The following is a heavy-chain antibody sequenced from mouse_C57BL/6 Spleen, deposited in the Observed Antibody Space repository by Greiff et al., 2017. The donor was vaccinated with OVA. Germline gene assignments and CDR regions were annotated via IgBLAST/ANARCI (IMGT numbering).Heavy chain of an antibody. Sequence: QVQLQQPGAELVKPGASVKLSCKASGYTFTSYWMQWVKQRPGQGLEWIGEIDPSDSYTNYNQKFKGKATLTVDTSSSTAYMQLSSLTSEDSAVYYCARGGGTGTGGIGGQGTTLTVSS. CDR3: ARGGGTGTGGI. V-gene: IGHV1-50*01. CDR2: IDPSDSYT. J-gene: IGHJ2*01. D-gene: IGHD4-1*01. CDR1: GYTFTSYW.